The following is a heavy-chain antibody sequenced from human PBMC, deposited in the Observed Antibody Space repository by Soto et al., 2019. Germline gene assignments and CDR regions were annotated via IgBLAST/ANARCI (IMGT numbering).Heavy chain of an antibody. CDR3: ARRHDYGDYRAVGAFDI. Sequence: SETLSLTCTVSGGSISSSSYYWGWIRQPPGKGLEWIGSIYYSGSTYYNPSLKSRVTISVDTSKNQFSLKLSSVTAADTAVYYCARRHDYGDYRAVGAFDIWGQGTMVTVSS. CDR1: GGSISSSSYY. D-gene: IGHD4-17*01. CDR2: IYYSGST. V-gene: IGHV4-39*01. J-gene: IGHJ3*02.